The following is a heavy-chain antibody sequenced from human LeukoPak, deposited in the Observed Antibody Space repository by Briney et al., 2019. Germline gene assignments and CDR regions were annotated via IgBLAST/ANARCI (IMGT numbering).Heavy chain of an antibody. V-gene: IGHV3-30*03. Sequence: PGGSLRLSCAASGFTFSSYGMHWVRQAPGKGLEWVAVISYDGSNKYYADSVKGRFTISRDNAKNSLYLQMNSLRAEDTAVYYCARDQRGYRRYYYYMDVWGKGTTVTVSS. CDR1: GFTFSSYG. CDR3: ARDQRGYRRYYYYMDV. D-gene: IGHD3-10*01. J-gene: IGHJ6*03. CDR2: ISYDGSNK.